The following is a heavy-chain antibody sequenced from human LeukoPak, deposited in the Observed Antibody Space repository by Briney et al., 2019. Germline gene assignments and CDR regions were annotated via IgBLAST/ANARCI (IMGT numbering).Heavy chain of an antibody. CDR2: IYYSGNT. Sequence: SETLSLTCTVSGASISSYYWTWIRQAPGKGLEWIGFIYYSGNTNYNPSLKSRATISVDTSKNQFSLKLSSVTAADTAVYYCARGTYYYYDSSGYLFWFDPWGQGILVTVSS. V-gene: IGHV4-59*01. CDR3: ARGTYYYYDSSGYLFWFDP. D-gene: IGHD3-22*01. CDR1: GASISSYY. J-gene: IGHJ5*02.